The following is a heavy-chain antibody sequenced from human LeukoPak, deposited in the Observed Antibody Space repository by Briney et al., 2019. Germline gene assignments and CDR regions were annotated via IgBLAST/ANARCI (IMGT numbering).Heavy chain of an antibody. D-gene: IGHD3-10*01. CDR3: ARRFPSGSFDY. V-gene: IGHV4-4*02. CDR1: GGSISSSNW. J-gene: IGHJ4*02. CDR2: IYHSGST. Sequence: SGTLSLTCAVSGGSISSSNWWSWVRQPPGKGLEWIGEIYHSGSTNYNPSLKCRVTISVDKSKNQFSLKLSSATAADTAVYYCARRFPSGSFDYWGQGTLVTVSS.